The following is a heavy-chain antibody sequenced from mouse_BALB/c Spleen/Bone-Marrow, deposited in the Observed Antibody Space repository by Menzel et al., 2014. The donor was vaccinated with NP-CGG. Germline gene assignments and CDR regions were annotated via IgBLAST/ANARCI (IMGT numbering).Heavy chain of an antibody. CDR1: GFSLTNYG. CDR2: IWSDGRT. V-gene: IGHV2-6-1*01. Sequence: VQRVESGPGLVAPSQSLSITCTISGFSLTNYGVHWVRQPPGKGLEWLVVIWSDGRTTYNSALKSRLSISEDNSRSQVFLKMNSLQTDDTAMYYCARHRYYAMDYWGQGTSVTVSS. J-gene: IGHJ4*01. CDR3: ARHRYYAMDY.